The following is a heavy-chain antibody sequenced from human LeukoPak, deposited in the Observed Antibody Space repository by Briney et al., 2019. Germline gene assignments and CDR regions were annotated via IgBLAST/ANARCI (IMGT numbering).Heavy chain of an antibody. Sequence: SETLSLTCAVYGGSFSGYYWSWIRQPPGKGLEWIGEINHSGSTNYNPSLKSRVTISVDTSKNQFSLKLSSVTAADTAVYYCARVVAGTFDYWGQGTLVTVSS. V-gene: IGHV4-34*01. CDR3: ARVVAGTFDY. D-gene: IGHD6-19*01. CDR1: GGSFSGYY. CDR2: INHSGST. J-gene: IGHJ4*02.